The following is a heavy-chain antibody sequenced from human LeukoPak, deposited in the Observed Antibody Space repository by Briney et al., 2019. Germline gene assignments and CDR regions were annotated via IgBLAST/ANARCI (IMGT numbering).Heavy chain of an antibody. CDR2: IYYSGTT. Sequence: SETLSLTCTVSGGSISSYYWSWIRQPPGKGLEWIGYIYYSGTTNYNPSLMSRVTISVDTSKNQFSLKLSSVTAADTAVYYCARRETTGRFDPWGQGTLVTVSS. V-gene: IGHV4-59*08. D-gene: IGHD4-11*01. CDR3: ARRETTGRFDP. J-gene: IGHJ5*02. CDR1: GGSISSYY.